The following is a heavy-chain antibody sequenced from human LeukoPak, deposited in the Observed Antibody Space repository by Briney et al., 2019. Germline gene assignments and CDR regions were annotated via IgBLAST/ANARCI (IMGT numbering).Heavy chain of an antibody. CDR3: TTTVTTDGKSYYYYGMDV. J-gene: IGHJ6*02. CDR1: GFTFSNAW. Sequence: GGSLRLSCAASGFTFSNAWMSWVRQAPGKGLEWVGRIKSKTDGGTTDYAAPVKGRFTISRDDSKNTLYLQMNSLKTEDTAVYYCTTTVTTDGKSYYYYGMDVWGQGTTVTVSS. CDR2: IKSKTDGGTT. D-gene: IGHD4-17*01. V-gene: IGHV3-15*01.